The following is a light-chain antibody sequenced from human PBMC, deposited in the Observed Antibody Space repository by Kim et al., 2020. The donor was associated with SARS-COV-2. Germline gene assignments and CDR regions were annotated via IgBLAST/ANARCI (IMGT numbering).Light chain of an antibody. CDR1: QSVLYSSNNNNY. V-gene: IGKV4-1*01. Sequence: DIVMTQSPDSLAVSLGERATINCKSSQSVLYSSNNNNYLAWYQQKPGQPPKLLIYWASTRESGVPDRFSGGGSGTDFTLTINSLQAEDVAVYYCQQYYSSPPTFGQGTRLEIK. J-gene: IGKJ5*01. CDR2: WAS. CDR3: QQYYSSPPT.